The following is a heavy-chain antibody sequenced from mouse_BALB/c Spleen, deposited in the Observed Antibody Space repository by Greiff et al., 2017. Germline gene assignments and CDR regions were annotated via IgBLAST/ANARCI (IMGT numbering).Heavy chain of an antibody. CDR1: GYTFTSYV. CDR2: INPYNDGT. V-gene: IGHV1-14*01. D-gene: IGHD1-1*01. Sequence: EVQLQQSGPELVKPGASVKMSCKASGYTFTSYVMHWVKQKPGQGLEWIGYINPYNDGTKYNEKFKGKATLTSDKSSSTAYMELSSLTSEDSAVYYCARALLRYAMDDWGQGTSVTVSS. CDR3: ARALLRYAMDD. J-gene: IGHJ4*01.